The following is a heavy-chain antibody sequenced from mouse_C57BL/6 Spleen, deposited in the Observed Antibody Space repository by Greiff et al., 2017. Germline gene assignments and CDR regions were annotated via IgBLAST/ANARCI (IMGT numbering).Heavy chain of an antibody. D-gene: IGHD1-1*01. CDR2: IHPNSGST. Sequence: QVQLQQPGAELVKPGASVKLSCKASGYTFTSYWMHWVKQRPGQGLEWIGMIHPNSGSTNYTEKFKSKATLTVDKSSSTAYMHLSSLTSEDSAVYDGARDSSTTGVEGDYWGQGTTLTVSS. CDR1: GYTFTSYW. V-gene: IGHV1-64*01. J-gene: IGHJ2*01. CDR3: ARDSSTTGVEGDY.